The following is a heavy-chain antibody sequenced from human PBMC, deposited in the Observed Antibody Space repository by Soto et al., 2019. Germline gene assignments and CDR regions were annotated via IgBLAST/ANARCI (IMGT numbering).Heavy chain of an antibody. D-gene: IGHD2-21*02. CDR2: IYYSGSS. V-gene: IGHV4-30-4*01. J-gene: IGHJ4*02. CDR1: GGSISSGDYY. Sequence: QVQLQESGPGLVKPSQTLSLTCTVSGGSISSGDYYRSWIRQPPGKSLEWIGYIYYSGSSYRNPSLKSRLAISVDTSKNQFSLKLNSVTAADTAVYYCAREDGGNSGYVDYWGQGTLVTVSS. CDR3: AREDGGNSGYVDY.